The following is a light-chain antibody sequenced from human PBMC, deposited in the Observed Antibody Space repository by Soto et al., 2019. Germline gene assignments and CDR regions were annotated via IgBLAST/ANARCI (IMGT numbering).Light chain of an antibody. V-gene: IGKV3-20*01. Sequence: EVVLTQSPGTLSLSPGERATLSCRASQSVNSGYLAWYQQKLGQDPRLLIYGESSRATCIPDRFSGSGSGTDFTLTVSRLEPEDFGVYYCQQHGNLPYTFGQGTKLEIK. CDR2: GES. CDR3: QQHGNLPYT. CDR1: QSVNSGY. J-gene: IGKJ2*01.